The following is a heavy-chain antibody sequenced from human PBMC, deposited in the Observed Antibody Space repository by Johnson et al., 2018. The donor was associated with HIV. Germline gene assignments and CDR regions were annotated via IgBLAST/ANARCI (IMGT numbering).Heavy chain of an antibody. CDR3: ARDGLAANAFDI. CDR1: GFSFIDGW. V-gene: IGHV3-15*05. D-gene: IGHD3/OR15-3a*01. CDR2: IKSKSDGGTT. Sequence: VQLVESGGGLVKPGGSLRLSCAASGFSFIDGWMIWVRQAPGKGLAWVGRIKSKSDGGTTNYAAPVTGRFTMSRDDSKNTLYLQMNSLRAEDTAVYYCARDGLAANAFDIWGQGTMVTVSS. J-gene: IGHJ3*02.